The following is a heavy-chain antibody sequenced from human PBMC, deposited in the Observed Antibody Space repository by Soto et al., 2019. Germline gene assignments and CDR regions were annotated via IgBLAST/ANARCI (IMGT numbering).Heavy chain of an antibody. D-gene: IGHD3-10*01. CDR2: IYYSGST. V-gene: IGHV4-39*01. CDR3: VRQGIGVLHGLVDV. J-gene: IGHJ6*02. Sequence: SETLSLTCTVSGCSISSSSYYWGWIRQPPGKGLEWIGSIYYSGSTYYNPSLKSRVTISVDTSKNQFSLKLSSVTAADTAVYYCVRQGIGVLHGLVDVWGQGTTVTVS. CDR1: GCSISSSSYY.